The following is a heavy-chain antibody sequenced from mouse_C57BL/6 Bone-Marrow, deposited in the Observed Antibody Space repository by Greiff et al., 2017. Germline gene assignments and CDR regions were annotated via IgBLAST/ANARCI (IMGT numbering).Heavy chain of an antibody. Sequence: EVQLQQSGPELVKPGASVKISCKASGYTFTDYYMNWVKQSHGKSLEWIGDINPNNGGTSYNQKFKGKATLTVDKSSSTAYMELRSLTSEDSAVYYCARGPYYYGRGWYFDVWGTGTTVTVSS. CDR1: GYTFTDYY. J-gene: IGHJ1*03. V-gene: IGHV1-26*01. CDR3: ARGPYYYGRGWYFDV. CDR2: INPNNGGT. D-gene: IGHD1-1*01.